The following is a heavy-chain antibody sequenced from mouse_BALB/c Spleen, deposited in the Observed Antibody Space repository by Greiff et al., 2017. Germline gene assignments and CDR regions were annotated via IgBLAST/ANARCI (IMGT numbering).Heavy chain of an antibody. CDR2: ISSGGSYT. J-gene: IGHJ3*01. Sequence: EVQGVESGGGLVKPGGSLKLSCAASGFTFSSYAMSWVRQSPEKRLEWVAEISSGGSYTYYPDTVTGRFTISRDNAKNTLYLEMSSLRSEDTAMYYCARGYDYALAYWGQGTLVTVSA. D-gene: IGHD2-4*01. V-gene: IGHV5-9-4*01. CDR3: ARGYDYALAY. CDR1: GFTFSSYA.